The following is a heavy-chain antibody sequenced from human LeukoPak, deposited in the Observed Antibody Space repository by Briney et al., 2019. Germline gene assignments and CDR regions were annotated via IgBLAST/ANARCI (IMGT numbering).Heavy chain of an antibody. CDR2: IKQDGSEK. J-gene: IGHJ6*03. CDR1: GFTFSSCW. Sequence: GGSLRLSCAASGFTFSSCWMSWVRQAPGKGLEWVANIKQDGSEKYYVDSVKGRFTISRDNAKNSLYLQMNSLRAEDTAVYYCARDSPPSYEAYYYYYMDVWGQGTMVTVSS. D-gene: IGHD5-18*01. CDR3: ARDSPPSYEAYYYYYMDV. V-gene: IGHV3-7*01.